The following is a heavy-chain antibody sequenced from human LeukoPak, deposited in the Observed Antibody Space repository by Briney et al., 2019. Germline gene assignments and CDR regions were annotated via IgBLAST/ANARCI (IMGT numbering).Heavy chain of an antibody. J-gene: IGHJ4*02. Sequence: GGSLRLSCAASGFTFSDYYMSWIRQAPGKGREWVSYISSSGSTIYYADSVKGRFTISRDNDKNSLYLQMNTLRAEDTAVYYCARDLDTWTPGYWGQGTLVTVSS. CDR1: GFTFSDYY. CDR3: ARDLDTWTPGY. V-gene: IGHV3-11*01. CDR2: ISSSGSTI. D-gene: IGHD5-18*01.